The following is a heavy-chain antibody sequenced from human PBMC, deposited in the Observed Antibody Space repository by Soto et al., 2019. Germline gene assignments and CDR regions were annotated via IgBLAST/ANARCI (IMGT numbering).Heavy chain of an antibody. CDR1: GGSMSSYY. CDR3: ASALYCSGGSCSFDP. Sequence: PSETLALTCTVSGGSMSSYYWSWIRQPPGKGLEWIGFIYYTGCTSYNPSLKSRVTISMDTSKNQFSLKLTSVTAADTAVYYCASALYCSGGSCSFDPWGQGTLVTVSS. V-gene: IGHV4-59*01. J-gene: IGHJ5*02. D-gene: IGHD2-15*01. CDR2: IYYTGCT.